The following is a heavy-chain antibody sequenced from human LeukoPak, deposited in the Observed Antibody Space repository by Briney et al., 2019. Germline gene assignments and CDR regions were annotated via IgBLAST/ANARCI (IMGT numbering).Heavy chain of an antibody. Sequence: GEALKISCKGSGYSFTSYWIGWVRQMPGKGLQWMGSIYPGDSDTRYSPSFQGQVTISADKSISTAYLQWSSLKASDTAMYYCARPHSCGWLYWGQGTLVTLSS. D-gene: IGHD5-18*01. J-gene: IGHJ4*02. V-gene: IGHV5-51*01. CDR2: IYPGDSDT. CDR3: ARPHSCGWLY. CDR1: GYSFTSYW.